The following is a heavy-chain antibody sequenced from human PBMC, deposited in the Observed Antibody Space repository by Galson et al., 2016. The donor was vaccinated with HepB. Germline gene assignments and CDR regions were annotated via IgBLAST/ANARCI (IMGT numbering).Heavy chain of an antibody. J-gene: IGHJ5*02. V-gene: IGHV4-61*01. D-gene: IGHD2-15*01. Sequence: ETLSLTCSVSGDSVNSGSYYWSWIRQPPGKGLEWIGHIYFSGSTNYNPPLKSRATLSVHTSKNQFSLKLISVTAADTAVYYCARRYCKGANCYFGWTGVSWFDPWGQGTLVTVSS. CDR1: GDSVNSGSYY. CDR2: IYFSGST. CDR3: ARRYCKGANCYFGWTGVSWFDP.